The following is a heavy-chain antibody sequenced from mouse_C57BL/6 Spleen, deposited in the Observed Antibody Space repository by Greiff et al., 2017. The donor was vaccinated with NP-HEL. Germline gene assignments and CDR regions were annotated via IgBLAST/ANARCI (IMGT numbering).Heavy chain of an antibody. Sequence: QVQLQQSGPELVKPGASVKISCKASGYAFSSSWMNWVKQRPGQGLEWIGRIYPGDGATNYNGKFKGKATLTADKSSSTAYMQLSSLTSEDSAVYFCARSRYYGHYYAMDYGGQGTSVTVSS. V-gene: IGHV1-82*01. CDR3: ARSRYYGHYYAMDY. CDR1: GYAFSSSW. D-gene: IGHD1-2*01. CDR2: IYPGDGAT. J-gene: IGHJ4*01.